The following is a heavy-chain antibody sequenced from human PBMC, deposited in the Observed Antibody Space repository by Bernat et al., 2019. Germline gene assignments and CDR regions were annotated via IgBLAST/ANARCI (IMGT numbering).Heavy chain of an antibody. CDR1: GYTFTGYY. D-gene: IGHD4-17*01. J-gene: IGHJ3*02. V-gene: IGHV1-2*02. Sequence: QVQLVQSGAEVKKPGASVKVSCKASGYTFTGYYMHLVRQAPGQGLEWMGWINPNSGGTNYAQKFQGRVTMTRDTSISTDYMELSRLRSDDTAVYYCESSASGDYEGAFDIWGQGTMVTVSS. CDR3: ESSASGDYEGAFDI. CDR2: INPNSGGT.